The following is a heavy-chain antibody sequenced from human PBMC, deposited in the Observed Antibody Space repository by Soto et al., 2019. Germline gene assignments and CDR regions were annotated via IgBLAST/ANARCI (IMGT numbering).Heavy chain of an antibody. V-gene: IGHV3-21*01. Sequence: GGSLRLSCAASGFTFSSYSMNWVRQAPGKGLEWVSSISSSSSYIYYADSVKGRFTISRDNAKNSLYLQMNSLRAEDTAVYYCARDIVGADAFEIWGQGTMVTVSS. D-gene: IGHD1-26*01. J-gene: IGHJ3*02. CDR2: ISSSSSYI. CDR3: ARDIVGADAFEI. CDR1: GFTFSSYS.